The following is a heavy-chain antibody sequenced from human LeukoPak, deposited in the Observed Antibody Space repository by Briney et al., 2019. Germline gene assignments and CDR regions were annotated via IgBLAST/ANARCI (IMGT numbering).Heavy chain of an antibody. V-gene: IGHV4-30-4*08. D-gene: IGHD2-15*01. CDR1: GGSISSGDYY. CDR3: IRVCDSCCGSCYSRDDCDI. CDR2: IYYSGST. J-gene: IGHJ3*02. Sequence: PSQTVSLTCTVSGGSISSGDYYWSWIRQPPGKVLEWNGYIYYSGSTYYNPSLKSRVTISVDTSKNQFSLKLSSVTAADTTVYCCIRVCDSCCGSCYSRDDCDIWGQGKIVTVSS.